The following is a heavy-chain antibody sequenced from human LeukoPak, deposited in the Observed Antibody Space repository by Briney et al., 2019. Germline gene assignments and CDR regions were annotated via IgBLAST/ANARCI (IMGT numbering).Heavy chain of an antibody. V-gene: IGHV4-34*01. CDR1: GGSFSGYY. CDR2: INHSGST. Sequence: SETLSLTCAVYGGSFSGYYWSWIRQPPGKGLEWIGEINHSGSTNYNPSLKSRVTISVDTSKNQFSLKLSSVTAADTAVYYCARDGGYSGCDVIYRGMDVWGKGTTVTVSS. CDR3: ARDGGYSGCDVIYRGMDV. J-gene: IGHJ6*04. D-gene: IGHD5-12*01.